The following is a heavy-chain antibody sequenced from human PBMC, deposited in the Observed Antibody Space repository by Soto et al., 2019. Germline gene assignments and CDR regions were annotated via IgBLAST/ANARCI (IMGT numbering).Heavy chain of an antibody. CDR2: ISYSGST. CDR3: ARAPLDDYGDYASFDY. D-gene: IGHD4-17*01. CDR1: GGSISSGDYY. J-gene: IGHJ4*02. Sequence: QVQLQESGPGLVKPSQTLSLTCTVSGGSISSGDYYWSWIRQPPGKGLEWIGYISYSGSTYYNPSLKRRVTISVDTSKNQFSLKLSSVTAADTAVYYCARAPLDDYGDYASFDYWGQGTLVTVSS. V-gene: IGHV4-30-4*01.